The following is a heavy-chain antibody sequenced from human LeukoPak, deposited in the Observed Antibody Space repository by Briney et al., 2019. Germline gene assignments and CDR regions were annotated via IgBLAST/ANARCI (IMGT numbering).Heavy chain of an antibody. CDR1: RFAFSSYG. D-gene: IGHD6-25*01. CDR2: IRYDGSNK. V-gene: IGHV3-30*02. J-gene: IGHJ6*03. CDR3: AKDGPRSSVVKGYYYMDV. Sequence: PGGSLRLSCAAPRFAFSSYGMHWVRQAPGKGLEWVAFIRYDGSNKYYADSVKGRFTISRDNSKNTLYLQMNSLRAEDTAVYYCAKDGPRSSVVKGYYYMDVWGKGTTVTVSS.